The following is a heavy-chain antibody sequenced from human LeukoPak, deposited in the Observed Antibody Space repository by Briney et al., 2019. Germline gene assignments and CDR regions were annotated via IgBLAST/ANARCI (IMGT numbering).Heavy chain of an antibody. V-gene: IGHV3-30*18. CDR1: GFTFSKYD. CDR2: ISYDGSNK. Sequence: GGSLRLSCAASGFTFSKYDMHWVRQAPGKGLEWVAVISYDGSNKYYVDSVKGRFTISRDNSKNTLYLQMNSLRAEDTAIYYCAKPARVGAVDYWGQGTLVTVSS. CDR3: AKPARVGAVDY. J-gene: IGHJ4*02. D-gene: IGHD6-13*01.